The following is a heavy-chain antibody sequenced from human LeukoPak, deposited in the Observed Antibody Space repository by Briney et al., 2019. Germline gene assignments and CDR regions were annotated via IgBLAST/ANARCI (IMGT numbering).Heavy chain of an antibody. V-gene: IGHV3-49*04. CDR2: IRSKAYGGTT. CDR1: GFTFGDYA. Sequence: GRSLRLSCTASGFTFGDYAMSWVRQAPGKGLEWVGSIRSKAYGGTTEYAASVKGRFTISRDDSKSIAYLQMNSLKTEDTAVYYCIRTVYADGYYYGMDVWGQGTTVTVSS. J-gene: IGHJ6*02. CDR3: IRTVYADGYYYGMDV. D-gene: IGHD2-8*01.